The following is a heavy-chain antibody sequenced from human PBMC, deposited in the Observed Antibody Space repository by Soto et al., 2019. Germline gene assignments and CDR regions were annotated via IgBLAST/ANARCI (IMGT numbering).Heavy chain of an antibody. Sequence: QVQLVQSGAEVQKPGSSVKVSCKSSGGVFSSFAISWVRQAPGQGLEWMGGIIPVFGTANYAQKFQGRATITADESTSTGYIELSGLRSDDTAVYYCARGRGNSAMIKTLDYWGQGTLVTVSS. CDR1: GGVFSSFA. D-gene: IGHD5-18*01. V-gene: IGHV1-69*01. CDR3: ARGRGNSAMIKTLDY. CDR2: IIPVFGTA. J-gene: IGHJ4*02.